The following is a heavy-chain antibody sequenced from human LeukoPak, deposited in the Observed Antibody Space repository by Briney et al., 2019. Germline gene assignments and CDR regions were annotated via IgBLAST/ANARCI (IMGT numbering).Heavy chain of an antibody. Sequence: PSETLSLTCTVSGDSISSYYWSWNRQPPGKGLEWIGYIYTSGSTNYNPSLKSRVTISVDTSKNQFSLKLSSVTAADTAVYYCARRRGPAAGPYDAFDIWGQGTMVTVSS. J-gene: IGHJ3*02. CDR3: ARRRGPAAGPYDAFDI. CDR1: GDSISSYY. V-gene: IGHV4-4*09. CDR2: IYTSGST. D-gene: IGHD6-13*01.